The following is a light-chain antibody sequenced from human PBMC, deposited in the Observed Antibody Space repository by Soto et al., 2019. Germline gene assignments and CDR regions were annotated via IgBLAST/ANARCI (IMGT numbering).Light chain of an antibody. Sequence: QSALTQPASVSGSPGQSITISCTGTSSDVGSYNLVSWYQQHPGKAPKLMIYEGSKRPSGVSNRFSGSKSGNTASLTISGLQADDEADYYCCSYAGSRTAVFGGGTKVTVL. CDR3: CSYAGSRTAV. CDR2: EGS. V-gene: IGLV2-23*01. J-gene: IGLJ2*01. CDR1: SSDVGSYNL.